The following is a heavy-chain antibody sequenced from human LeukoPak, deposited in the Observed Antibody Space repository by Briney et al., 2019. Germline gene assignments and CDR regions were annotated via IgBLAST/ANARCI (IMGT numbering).Heavy chain of an antibody. V-gene: IGHV3-23*01. J-gene: IGHJ4*02. CDR3: AKDLITIIDY. CDR1: GFTFSRNA. CDR2: ITGSGSRT. D-gene: IGHD3-10*01. Sequence: GGSLRLSCAAAGFTFSRNAMSWVRQAPGKGLEWVSAITGSGSRTYYAASVKGRFTISRDNSKNTLYLQMNSLEAADTVVYFCAKDLITIIDYWGQGTLVTVSS.